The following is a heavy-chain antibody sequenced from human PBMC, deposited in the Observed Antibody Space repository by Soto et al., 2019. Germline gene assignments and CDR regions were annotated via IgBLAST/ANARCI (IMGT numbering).Heavy chain of an antibody. CDR2: GSHDGRNT. D-gene: IGHD6-19*01. CDR3: AKVGRQWLVTSDFNY. Sequence: VQLVESGGGVVQPGRSLRLSCAASGFTFSDYAMHWVRQAPGKGLEWVAVGSHDGRNTHYADSVKGRFTISRDSSKNTVSLEMTSLRAEDTAVYYCAKVGRQWLVTSDFNYWGQGALVTVSS. V-gene: IGHV3-30*18. J-gene: IGHJ4*02. CDR1: GFTFSDYA.